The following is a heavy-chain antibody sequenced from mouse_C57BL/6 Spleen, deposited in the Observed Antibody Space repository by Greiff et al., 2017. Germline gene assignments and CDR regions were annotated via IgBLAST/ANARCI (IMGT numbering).Heavy chain of an antibody. Sequence: LVESGAELVRPGTSVKMSCKASGYTFTNYWIGWAKQRPGHGLEWIGDIYPGGGYTNYNEKFKGKATLTAEKSSSTAYMQFSSLTSEDSAIYYCASSSYYGSSYGYWGQGTTLTVSS. V-gene: IGHV1-63*01. CDR3: ASSSYYGSSYGY. CDR2: IYPGGGYT. J-gene: IGHJ2*01. D-gene: IGHD1-1*01. CDR1: GYTFTNYW.